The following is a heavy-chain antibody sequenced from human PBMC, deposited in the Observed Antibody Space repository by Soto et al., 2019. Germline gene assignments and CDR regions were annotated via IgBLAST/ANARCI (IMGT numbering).Heavy chain of an antibody. CDR1: EFTVSSNY. J-gene: IGHJ6*02. V-gene: IGHV3-53*01. CDR2: IYSGGST. CDR3: AGRVGATNYGMDV. D-gene: IGHD1-26*01. Sequence: LSLSCAASEFTVSSNYMNWVRQAPGKGLECVSTIYSGGSTYYADSVKGRFTISRDNSKNTLYLQMNNLRAEDTAVYYCAGRVGATNYGMDVWGQGTTVTVSS.